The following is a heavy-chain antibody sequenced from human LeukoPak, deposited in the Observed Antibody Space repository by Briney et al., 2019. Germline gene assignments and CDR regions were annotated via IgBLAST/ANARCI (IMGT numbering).Heavy chain of an antibody. D-gene: IGHD3-10*01. CDR3: AKDGEGMDV. J-gene: IGHJ4*02. CDR1: GFTFSDYY. V-gene: IGHV3-11*05. CDR2: ISSSGTYT. Sequence: SGGSLRLSCAASGFTFSDYYFSWIRQAPGKGLEWLSYISSSGTYTNYADSVKGRFTISRDNAKNSLYLQMNSLRAEDTAVYYCAKDGEGMDVWGQGTLVTVSS.